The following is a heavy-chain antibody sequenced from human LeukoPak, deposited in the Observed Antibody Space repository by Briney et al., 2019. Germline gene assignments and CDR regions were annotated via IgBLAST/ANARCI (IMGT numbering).Heavy chain of an antibody. CDR3: ARDSGSRGGAVGI. D-gene: IGHD3-10*01. Sequence: PGGSLRLSCAVSGFSFTTYWMTWVRQAPGKGPEWVASVKEDGSEKYPVASVKGRFSITNIHPKNSLFLQLNRQRAEDQAVYYPARDSGSRGGAVGIWGQGTMVTVSS. V-gene: IGHV3-7*05. J-gene: IGHJ3*02. CDR2: VKEDGSEK. CDR1: GFSFTTYW.